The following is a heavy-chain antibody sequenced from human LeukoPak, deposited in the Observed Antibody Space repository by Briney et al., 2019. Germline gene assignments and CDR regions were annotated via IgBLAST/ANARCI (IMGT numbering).Heavy chain of an antibody. CDR3: VRQGSDY. V-gene: IGHV5-51*01. J-gene: IGHJ4*02. Sequence: GASVKVSCKASGYTFTNYGITWVRQMPGKGLEWMGIIYPVDSDTTYSPSFQGQVTISADKSISTAYLQWSSLKASDSAMYYCVRQGSDYWGQGTLVTVSS. CDR1: GYTFTNYG. CDR2: IYPVDSDT. D-gene: IGHD1-26*01.